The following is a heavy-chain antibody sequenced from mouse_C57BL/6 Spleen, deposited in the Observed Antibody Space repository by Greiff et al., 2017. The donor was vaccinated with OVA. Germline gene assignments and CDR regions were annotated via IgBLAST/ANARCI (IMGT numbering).Heavy chain of an antibody. D-gene: IGHD1-1*01. Sequence: VQLQQSGAELVKPGASVKMSCKASGYTFTSYWITWVKQRPGQGLEWIGDFYPGSGSTNYNEKFKSKATLTVDTSSSTAYMQLSSLTSEDSAVYYCARDITTVVAKGCDYWGQGTTLTVSS. CDR2: FYPGSGST. J-gene: IGHJ2*01. CDR1: GYTFTSYW. CDR3: ARDITTVVAKGCDY. V-gene: IGHV1-55*01.